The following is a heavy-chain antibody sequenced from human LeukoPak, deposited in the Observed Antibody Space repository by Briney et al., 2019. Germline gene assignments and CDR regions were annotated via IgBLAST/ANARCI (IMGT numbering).Heavy chain of an antibody. D-gene: IGHD3-22*01. J-gene: IGHJ3*02. CDR2: IYPGDSAT. Sequence: HGGSLKISCQGSGSSVTSYWIGWVRQIHGKGREWMGIIYPGDSATRYSQAFQGQVTISADKSISTAYLQLSSLKASDTAMYYCASPLDYYDSIGYAFDIWGQGTMVTVSS. CDR1: GSSVTSYW. V-gene: IGHV5-51*01. CDR3: ASPLDYYDSIGYAFDI.